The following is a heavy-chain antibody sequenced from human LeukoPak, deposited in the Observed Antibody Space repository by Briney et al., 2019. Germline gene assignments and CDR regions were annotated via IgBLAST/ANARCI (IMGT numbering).Heavy chain of an antibody. J-gene: IGHJ4*02. V-gene: IGHV3-30*18. CDR2: ISYDGSNK. CDR1: GFTFSSYG. D-gene: IGHD6-19*01. Sequence: GGSLRLSCAASGFTFSSYGMHWVRQAPGKGLEWVAVISYDGSNKYYADSVKGRFTISRDNSKNTLYLQMNSLRAEDTAVYYCAKDQQWLTDYFDYWGQGTLVTVSS. CDR3: AKDQQWLTDYFDY.